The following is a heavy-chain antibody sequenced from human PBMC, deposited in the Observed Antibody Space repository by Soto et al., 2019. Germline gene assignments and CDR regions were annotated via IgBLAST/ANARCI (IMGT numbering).Heavy chain of an antibody. J-gene: IGHJ5*02. D-gene: IGHD1-1*01. V-gene: IGHV3-30*18. CDR3: AKSLGRNNKLYNWFEP. CDR1: GFAFSSYA. Sequence: QVQLVESGGGVVQPGRSLRLSCAASGFAFSSYAMHWVRQAPGKGLEWVAVISHDGNKKYYSVSVKGRFTISRDNSKNMLYLEMNSLSAEDKAVFYCAKSLGRNNKLYNWFEPWGQGTLVTVSS. CDR2: ISHDGNKK.